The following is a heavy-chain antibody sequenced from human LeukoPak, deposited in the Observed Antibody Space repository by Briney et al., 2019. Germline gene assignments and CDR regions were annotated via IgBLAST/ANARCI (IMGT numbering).Heavy chain of an antibody. CDR3: ARDGGLDY. CDR1: GYTFTGHY. J-gene: IGHJ4*02. D-gene: IGHD3-16*01. Sequence: GASVKVSCKASGYTFTGHYIHWLRQAPGQGLEWMGWINPNTGVTNSAQKFQGRVSMTRDTSISTVYVELSGLRSDDTAVYYCARDGGLDYWGQGTLVTVSS. CDR2: INPNTGVT. V-gene: IGHV1-2*02.